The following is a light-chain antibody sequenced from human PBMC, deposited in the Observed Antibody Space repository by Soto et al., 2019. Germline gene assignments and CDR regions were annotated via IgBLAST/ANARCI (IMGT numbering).Light chain of an antibody. CDR1: QIISYS. J-gene: IGKJ2*01. V-gene: IGKV1-5*01. CDR2: DAS. CDR3: QQSDPLYN. Sequence: IQMTQSPSTLSAYVGDTVTITCRARQIISYSLAWYQQKPGKPPTLLIHDASALESGVPARFSGSGSGTEVTQTLSSLQPDDSATYYCQQSDPLYNFGQGTTLAI.